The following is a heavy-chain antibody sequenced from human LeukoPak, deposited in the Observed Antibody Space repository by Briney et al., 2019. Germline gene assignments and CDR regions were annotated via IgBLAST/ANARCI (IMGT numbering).Heavy chain of an antibody. Sequence: ASVKVSCKASGYTFTSYYMHWVRQAPGQGLEWMGIINPSGGSTSYAQKFQGRVTMTRDTSTSTVYMGLSSLRSEDTAVYYCARKDSSSWFRGHYYYYGMDVWGQGTTVTVSS. J-gene: IGHJ6*02. CDR1: GYTFTSYY. CDR3: ARKDSSSWFRGHYYYYGMDV. V-gene: IGHV1-46*01. D-gene: IGHD6-13*01. CDR2: INPSGGST.